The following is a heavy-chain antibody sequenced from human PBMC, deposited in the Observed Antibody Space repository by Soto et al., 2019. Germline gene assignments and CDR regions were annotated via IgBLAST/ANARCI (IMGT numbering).Heavy chain of an antibody. V-gene: IGHV3-30*18. CDR1: GFTFSSYG. CDR3: AKDPLSRLWPYIYYFDD. D-gene: IGHD5-18*01. J-gene: IGHJ4*02. CDR2: ISYDGSNK. Sequence: GGSLRLSCAASGFTFSSYGMHWVRQAPGKGLEWVAVISYDGSNKYYADSVKGRFTISRDNSKNTLYLQMNSLRAEDTAVYYCAKDPLSRLWPYIYYFDDWGQGTLVTVSS.